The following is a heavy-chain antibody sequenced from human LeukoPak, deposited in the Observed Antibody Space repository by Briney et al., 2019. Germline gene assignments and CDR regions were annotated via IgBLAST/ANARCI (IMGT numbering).Heavy chain of an antibody. Sequence: SETLSLTCAVYGGSFSDYYWTWIRQPPGRGLEWIGEITHSGITNYNPYLKSRVTISGDTSKKQFSLTLSSVTAADTAVYYCAVGGYDTTGYRVGMNYWGQGTLVTVSS. CDR2: ITHSGIT. CDR3: AVGGYDTTGYRVGMNY. CDR1: GGSFSDYY. D-gene: IGHD3-22*01. V-gene: IGHV4-34*01. J-gene: IGHJ4*02.